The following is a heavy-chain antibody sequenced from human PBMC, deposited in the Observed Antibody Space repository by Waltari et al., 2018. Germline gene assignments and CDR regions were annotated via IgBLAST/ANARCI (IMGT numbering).Heavy chain of an antibody. Sequence: EVLLGASGGGLVQPGGSLKLSCVASAFTSSASAIHWVHQHSGKGLEWIGHSRSRVKNYETAYGVSVKGRFTISRDDSKNTAYLQMDSLEIEDTAVYYCAGQTKSCHDYWGQGTLVTVSS. CDR2: SRSRVKNYET. D-gene: IGHD3-10*01. CDR3: AGQTKSCHDY. V-gene: IGHV3-73*01. CDR1: AFTSSASA. J-gene: IGHJ4*02.